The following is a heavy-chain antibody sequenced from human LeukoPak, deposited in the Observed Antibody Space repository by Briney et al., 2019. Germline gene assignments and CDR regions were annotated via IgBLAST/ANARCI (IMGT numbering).Heavy chain of an antibody. J-gene: IGHJ4*02. Sequence: SETLSLTCAVSGGSFSGYYWSWIRQPPGKGLEWIGEINHSGSTKYNPSPKSSVTISVAATTNKFLLMLSSVTAADTAVYDGARSRGSGWYRGWYFGYWGQGTLVTVSS. D-gene: IGHD6-19*01. CDR3: ARSRGSGWYRGWYFGY. V-gene: IGHV4-34*01. CDR1: GGSFSGYY. CDR2: INHSGST.